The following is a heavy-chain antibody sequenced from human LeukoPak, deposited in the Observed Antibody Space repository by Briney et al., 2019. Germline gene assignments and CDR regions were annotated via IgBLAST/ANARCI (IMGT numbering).Heavy chain of an antibody. Sequence: GGSLRLPCAASGFTFSSYSMNWVRQAPGKGLEWVSSISSSSSYIYYADSVKGRFTISRDNAKNSLYLQMNSLRAEDTAVYYCARGFAYDFWSGHDAFDIWGQGTMVTVSS. CDR3: ARGFAYDFWSGHDAFDI. CDR2: ISSSSSYI. V-gene: IGHV3-21*01. D-gene: IGHD3-3*01. CDR1: GFTFSSYS. J-gene: IGHJ3*02.